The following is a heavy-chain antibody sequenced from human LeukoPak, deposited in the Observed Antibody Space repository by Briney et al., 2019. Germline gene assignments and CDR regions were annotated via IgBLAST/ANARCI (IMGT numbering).Heavy chain of an antibody. CDR1: GFTFSSSW. J-gene: IGHJ4*02. CDR2: IKTDRSTT. Sequence: GGSLRLSCAVSGFTFSSSWMHWVRQAPGKGLVWVSHIKTDRSTTAYADSVKGRFTISRDNAKNTLYLQMNSLRAEDTGVYHCARGNQQLPRSTPDYWGQGTLVTVSS. CDR3: ARGNQQLPRSTPDY. V-gene: IGHV3-74*01. D-gene: IGHD2-2*01.